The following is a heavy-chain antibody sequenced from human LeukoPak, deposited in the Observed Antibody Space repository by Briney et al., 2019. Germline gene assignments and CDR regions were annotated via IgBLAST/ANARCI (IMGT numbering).Heavy chain of an antibody. D-gene: IGHD3-22*01. CDR2: INHSGST. J-gene: IGHJ4*02. CDR3: ARQPYYYDSSGYSDPLDY. Sequence: SETLSLTCAVYGGSFSGYYWSWIRQPPGKGLEWIGEINHSGSTNYNPSLKSRVTISVDTSKNQFSLKLSSVTAADTAVYYCARQPYYYDSSGYSDPLDYWGQGTLVTVSS. CDR1: GGSFSGYY. V-gene: IGHV4-34*01.